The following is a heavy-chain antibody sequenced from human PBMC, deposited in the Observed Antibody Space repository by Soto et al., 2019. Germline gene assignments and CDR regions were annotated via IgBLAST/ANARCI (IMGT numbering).Heavy chain of an antibody. V-gene: IGHV1-18*01. Sequence: HVQLVQSGGELKKPGASVKVSCHTSGYTFNTYFITWVRQAPGQGLEWMGWISPHNGNTNYAEKFQGRVTMTADTITKTAYMELRNLRMDDTAVYYCARDTGNSFDYWGEGTPVTVSS. J-gene: IGHJ4*02. CDR2: ISPHNGNT. CDR3: ARDTGNSFDY. CDR1: GYTFNTYF.